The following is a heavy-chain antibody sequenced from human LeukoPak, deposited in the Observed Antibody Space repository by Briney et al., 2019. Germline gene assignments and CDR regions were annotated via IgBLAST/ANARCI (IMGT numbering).Heavy chain of an antibody. D-gene: IGHD5-12*01. Sequence: GGSLRLPCAASGFPFSRCSVNWVRQAPGRGLEWVSSISSSSNYIYYADSVKGRFTISRDNAKNSLYLQMNSLRAEDTAVYYCARARRNIVATPFDYWGQGTLVTVSS. CDR2: ISSSSNYI. CDR1: GFPFSRCS. CDR3: ARARRNIVATPFDY. J-gene: IGHJ4*02. V-gene: IGHV3-21*01.